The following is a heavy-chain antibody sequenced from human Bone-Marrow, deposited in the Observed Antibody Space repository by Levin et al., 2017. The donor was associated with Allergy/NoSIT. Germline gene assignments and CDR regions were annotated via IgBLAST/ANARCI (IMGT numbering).Heavy chain of an antibody. D-gene: IGHD1-26*01. J-gene: IGHJ3*02. CDR1: GFTFSGSA. Sequence: GESLKISCAASGFTFSGSAMHWVRQASGKGLEWVGRIRSKANSYETAYAASVKGRFTISRDDSKNTAYLQMNSLKTEDTAVYYCTRQGVRWEDAFDIWGQGTMVTVSS. CDR3: TRQGVRWEDAFDI. V-gene: IGHV3-73*01. CDR2: IRSKANSYET.